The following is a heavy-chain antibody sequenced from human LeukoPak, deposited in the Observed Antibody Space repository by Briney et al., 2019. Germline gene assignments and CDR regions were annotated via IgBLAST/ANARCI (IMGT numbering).Heavy chain of an antibody. CDR3: ARRVRSTGWYIFDF. D-gene: IGHD6-19*01. Sequence: GGSLRLSCAASGFTFSHHWMHWVRQAPGKGLVWISRISGDGSSTSYADSVKGRFTISRDNAKNTLYLQMNSLRAEDTAVYYCARRVRSTGWYIFDFWGQGTLVTVSS. V-gene: IGHV3-74*01. J-gene: IGHJ4*02. CDR1: GFTFSHHW. CDR2: ISGDGSST.